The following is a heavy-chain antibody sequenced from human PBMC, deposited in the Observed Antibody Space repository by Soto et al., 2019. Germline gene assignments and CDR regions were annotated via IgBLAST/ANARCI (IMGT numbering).Heavy chain of an antibody. J-gene: IGHJ6*02. V-gene: IGHV5-10-1*01. D-gene: IGHD2-2*01. Sequence: GESLKISCKGSGYSFTNYWISWVRQMPGKGLEWMGRIDPTDSYTNYSPSFQGHVTISVDKSISTAHLQWSSLKASDTAMYYCARRYCSSASCPRNYYGMDVWGQGTTVTVPS. CDR2: IDPTDSYT. CDR1: GYSFTNYW. CDR3: ARRYCSSASCPRNYYGMDV.